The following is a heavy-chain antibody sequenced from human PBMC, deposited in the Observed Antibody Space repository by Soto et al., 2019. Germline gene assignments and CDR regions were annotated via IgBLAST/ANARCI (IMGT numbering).Heavy chain of an antibody. CDR3: ARRKYCTHAVCHKADYYYGMDV. J-gene: IGHJ6*02. D-gene: IGHD2-8*01. CDR2: IYPADSDT. V-gene: IGHV5-51*01. CDR1: GYSFTNYW. Sequence: GESLKISCKGSGYSFTNYWIGWVRLMPGKGLEWMGIIYPADSDTRYSPSFQGQVTISADKSISTAYLQWSSLKASDTAMYYCARRKYCTHAVCHKADYYYGMDVWGQGTTVTVSS.